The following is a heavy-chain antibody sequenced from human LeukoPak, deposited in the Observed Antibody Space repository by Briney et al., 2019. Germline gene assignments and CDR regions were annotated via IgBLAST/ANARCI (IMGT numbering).Heavy chain of an antibody. V-gene: IGHV4-59*12. D-gene: IGHD3-10*01. CDR3: ARETVWFGELLDAFDI. CDR2: IYYSGST. Sequence: SETLSLTCTVSGGSIRSYYWSWIRQPPGKGLEWIGYIYYSGSTNYNPSLKSRVTISVDTSKNQFSLKLSSVTAADTAVYYCARETVWFGELLDAFDIWGQGTMVTVSS. CDR1: GGSIRSYY. J-gene: IGHJ3*02.